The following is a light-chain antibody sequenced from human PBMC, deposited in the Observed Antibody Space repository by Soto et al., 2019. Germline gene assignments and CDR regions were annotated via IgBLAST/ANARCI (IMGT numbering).Light chain of an antibody. CDR3: MEDLQSLT. CDR1: QSLLYSDGHNY. Sequence: DFVMTQSPLSLPVTPGEPASISCRSSQSLLYSDGHNYVDWYLQRPRQSPQLPIYLGSNRAAGVHDRFSGSGSVTDFTLRISRVEAEDVGVYYSMEDLQSLTFGLGTKV. CDR2: LGS. J-gene: IGKJ1*01. V-gene: IGKV2-28*01.